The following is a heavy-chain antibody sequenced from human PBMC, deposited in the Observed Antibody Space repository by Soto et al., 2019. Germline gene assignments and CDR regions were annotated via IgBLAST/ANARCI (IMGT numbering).Heavy chain of an antibody. CDR2: VNNDGTDT. CDR1: GFTFSNYW. J-gene: IGHJ6*02. D-gene: IGHD6-13*01. CDR3: ARGGLQHALAV. Sequence: EVQLVESGGGLVQPGGSLRLSCEASGFTFSNYWMYWVHQAPGKGLVWVSRVNNDGTDTTHADSVKGRFTISRDNAENTLYLQMNSLRAEDTAVYYCARGGLQHALAVWGQGSTVTVSS. V-gene: IGHV3-74*03.